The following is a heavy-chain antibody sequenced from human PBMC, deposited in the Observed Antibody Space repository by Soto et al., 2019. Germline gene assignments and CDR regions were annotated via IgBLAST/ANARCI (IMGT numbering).Heavy chain of an antibody. J-gene: IGHJ4*02. CDR3: ARATTEPMTTVTTSFDY. Sequence: QVQLVQYGAEVKKPGSSVKVSCKASGGTFSSYTISWVRQAPGEGLEWMGGIIPIFGTANYAQKFQGRVTITADESTRIAYMELSSLRSEDTAVYYCARATTEPMTTVTTSFDYWGQGTLVTVSS. D-gene: IGHD4-17*01. CDR2: IIPIFGTA. CDR1: GGTFSSYT. V-gene: IGHV1-69*01.